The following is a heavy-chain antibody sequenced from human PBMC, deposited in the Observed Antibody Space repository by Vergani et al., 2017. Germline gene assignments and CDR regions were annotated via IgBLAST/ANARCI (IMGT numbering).Heavy chain of an antibody. V-gene: IGHV4-59*01. Sequence: QVQLQESGPGLVKPSETLSLTCTVSGGSISSYYWSWIRQPPGKGLEWIGYIYYSGSTNYNPSLKSRVTISVDTSKNQFSLKLSSVTAADTAVYYCARGGIAARPYYYYYYMDVWAKGPRSPSP. J-gene: IGHJ6*03. D-gene: IGHD6-6*01. CDR1: GGSISSYY. CDR2: IYYSGST. CDR3: ARGGIAARPYYYYYYMDV.